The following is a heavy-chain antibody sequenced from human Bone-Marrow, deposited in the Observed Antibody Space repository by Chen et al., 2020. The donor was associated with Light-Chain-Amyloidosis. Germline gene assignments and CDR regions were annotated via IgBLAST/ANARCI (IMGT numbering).Heavy chain of an antibody. CDR1: GYTFPNYW. V-gene: IGHV5-51*01. Sequence: GSGYTFPNYWIGWVRQMPGKGLEWMGVIYPDDSDARYSPSFEGQVTISADKSITTAYLQWRSLKASDTAMYYCARRRDGYNFDYSGQGTLVTVSS. D-gene: IGHD5-12*01. CDR3: ARRRDGYNFDY. J-gene: IGHJ4*02. CDR2: IYPDDSDA.